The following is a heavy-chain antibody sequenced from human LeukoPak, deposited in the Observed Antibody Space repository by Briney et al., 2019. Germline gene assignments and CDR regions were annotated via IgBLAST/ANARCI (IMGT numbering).Heavy chain of an antibody. J-gene: IGHJ4*02. CDR2: IIPIFGTA. V-gene: IGHV1-69*13. CDR3: AREGVDYPTV. CDR1: GGTFSSYA. D-gene: IGHD3/OR15-3a*01. Sequence: ASVKVSCKASGGTFSSYAISWVRQAPGQGLEWMGGIIPIFGTANYAQKFQGRVTTTADESTSTAYMELSSLRSEDTAVYYCAREGVDYPTVWGQGTLVTVSS.